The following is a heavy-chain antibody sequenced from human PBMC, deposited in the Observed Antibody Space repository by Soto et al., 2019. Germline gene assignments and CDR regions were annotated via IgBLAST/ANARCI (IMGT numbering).Heavy chain of an antibody. Sequence: QVHLAESGGGVVQPGRSLRLSCAASGFSFRSHGMHWVRQAPGKGLEWVAVIWYDGSKKYYADSVKGRFTISRDNSKNTLYLEMNSLRAEDTAVYYCARDSSGVTTYFDSWGQGSLVTVSS. CDR2: IWYDGSKK. V-gene: IGHV3-33*01. D-gene: IGHD4-17*01. CDR1: GFSFRSHG. CDR3: ARDSSGVTTYFDS. J-gene: IGHJ4*02.